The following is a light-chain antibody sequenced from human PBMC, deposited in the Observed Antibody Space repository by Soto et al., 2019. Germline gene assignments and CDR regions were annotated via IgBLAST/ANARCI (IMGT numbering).Light chain of an antibody. Sequence: QAVVTQPPSASGTPGQSVTISCSGSSSNIGGNPVTWYRQLPGAAPKLLIFIDNQRPSGVPDRFSGSKSGTSASLAISGLQSEDEADYYCATWDDGLDGWVFGGGTKLTVL. CDR3: ATWDDGLDGWV. J-gene: IGLJ3*02. CDR1: SSNIGGNP. CDR2: IDN. V-gene: IGLV1-44*01.